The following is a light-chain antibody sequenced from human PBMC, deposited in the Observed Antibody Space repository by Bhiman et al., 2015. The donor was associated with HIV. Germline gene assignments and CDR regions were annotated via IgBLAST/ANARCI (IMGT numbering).Light chain of an antibody. J-gene: IGLJ1*01. Sequence: QSALTQPASVSGSPGQSITISCTGTSSDVGAFHYVSWYQQHPGKAPKLLIYDVNKWPSGVSSRFSGSKSGNTASLTISGLQAEDEADYFCNSYTSSSSLVFGTGTKVTVL. CDR2: DVN. CDR3: NSYTSSSSLV. CDR1: SSDVGAFHY. V-gene: IGLV2-14*03.